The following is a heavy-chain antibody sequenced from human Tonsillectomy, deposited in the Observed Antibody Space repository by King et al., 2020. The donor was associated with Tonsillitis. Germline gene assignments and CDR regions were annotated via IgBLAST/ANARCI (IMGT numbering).Heavy chain of an antibody. CDR3: ARAVGYNFGTWHYFDY. CDR2: IYYSVST. J-gene: IGHJ4*02. Sequence: QLQESGPGLVKSSESLSLTCTVSGGSISSYYWNWIRQLPGKGLEWIGYIYYSVSTNYNPSLQSRVTISVDTSKKQFSLTVSSVTAADTAVYYCARAVGYNFGTWHYFDYWGQGTLVTVSS. V-gene: IGHV4-59*01. D-gene: IGHD5-24*01. CDR1: GGSISSYY.